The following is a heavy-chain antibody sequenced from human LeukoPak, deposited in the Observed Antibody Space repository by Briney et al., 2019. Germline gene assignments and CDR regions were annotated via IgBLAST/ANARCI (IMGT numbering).Heavy chain of an antibody. D-gene: IGHD3-16*01. CDR1: GLTFSNAW. J-gene: IGHJ4*02. Sequence: GGSLRLSCAASGLTFSNAWMSWVRQAPGKGLEWVSAISGSGGSTYYADSVKGRFTISRDNSKNTLYLQMNSLRAEDTAVYYCAKDHALIALDYWGQGTLVTVSS. CDR2: ISGSGGST. CDR3: AKDHALIALDY. V-gene: IGHV3-23*01.